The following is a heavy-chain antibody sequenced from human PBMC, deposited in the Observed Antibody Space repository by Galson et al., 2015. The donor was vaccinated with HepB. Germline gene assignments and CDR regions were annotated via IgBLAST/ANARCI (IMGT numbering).Heavy chain of an antibody. V-gene: IGHV3-48*02. J-gene: IGHJ3*02. D-gene: IGHD3-9*01. CDR3: ARGLLRYFDWLPNGGLNFGI. CDR2: ISSSSSTI. CDR1: GFTFSSYS. Sequence: SLRLSCAASGFTFSSYSMNWVRQAPGKGLEWVSYISSSSSTIYYADSVKGRFTISRDNAKNSLYLQMNSLRDEDKAVYYCARGLLRYFDWLPNGGLNFGIWGQGTMVTVSS.